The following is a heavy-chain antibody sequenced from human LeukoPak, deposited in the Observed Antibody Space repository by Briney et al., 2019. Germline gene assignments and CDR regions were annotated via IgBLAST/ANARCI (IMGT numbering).Heavy chain of an antibody. D-gene: IGHD2-8*01. V-gene: IGHV4-39*01. J-gene: IGHJ6*03. CDR1: GDSISTSNSY. CDR2: IYHSGST. Sequence: SETLSLTCTVSGDSISTSNSYWGWIRQPPGTGLEWIGSIYHSGSTYYNPSLKSRVTISVDTSKNQFSLKLSSVTAADTAVYYCAGVDYYYMDVWGKGTTVTVSS. CDR3: AGVDYYYMDV.